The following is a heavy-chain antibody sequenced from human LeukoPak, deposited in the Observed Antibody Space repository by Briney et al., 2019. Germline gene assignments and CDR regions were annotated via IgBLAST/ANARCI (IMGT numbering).Heavy chain of an antibody. CDR3: ARHTSGTYFNFDY. Sequence: PSETLSLTCTVSGGSISTGSYYWGWIRQPPGKGLEWIGSIYYSGTTYYNPSLKSRVTISVGTSNNQFFMKLSSVTAGDTAVYYCARHTSGTYFNFDYWGQGTLVTVSS. V-gene: IGHV4-39*01. D-gene: IGHD1-26*01. CDR2: IYYSGTT. J-gene: IGHJ4*02. CDR1: GGSISTGSYY.